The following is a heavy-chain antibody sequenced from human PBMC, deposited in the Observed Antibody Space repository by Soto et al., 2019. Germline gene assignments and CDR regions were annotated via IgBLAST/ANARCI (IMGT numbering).Heavy chain of an antibody. V-gene: IGHV3-33*01. J-gene: IGHJ6*02. CDR1: GFTFSNYG. D-gene: IGHD3-22*01. CDR3: ARDLKDTSGHFKYYYYYGMDV. Sequence: GSLRLSCAASGFTFSNYGMHWVRQAPGKGLEWVAVIWFDGTQRYYGDSVQGRFTVSRDDSKNTMYLHMNSLRAEDTAVYYCARDLKDTSGHFKYYYYYGMDVWGQGTTVTVSS. CDR2: IWFDGTQR.